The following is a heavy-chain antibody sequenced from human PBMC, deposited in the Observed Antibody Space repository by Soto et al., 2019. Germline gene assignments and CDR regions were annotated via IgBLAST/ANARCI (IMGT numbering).Heavy chain of an antibody. V-gene: IGHV1-46*01. J-gene: IGHJ6*02. CDR1: GYTFTSYY. CDR2: INPSGGST. Sequence: ASVKVSCKASGYTFTSYYMHWVRQAPGQGLEWMGIINPSGGSTSYAQKFQGRVTMTRDTSTSTVYVELSSLRSEDTAVYYCARVPLEDTILGGMDVWGQGTTVTVSS. D-gene: IGHD3-3*01. CDR3: ARVPLEDTILGGMDV.